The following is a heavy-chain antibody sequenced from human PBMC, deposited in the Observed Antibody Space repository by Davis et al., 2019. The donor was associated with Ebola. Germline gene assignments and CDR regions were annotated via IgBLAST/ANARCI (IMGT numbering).Heavy chain of an antibody. CDR1: GFTFTNVW. CDR2: IRSEGAGGTR. J-gene: IGHJ4*02. Sequence: PSETLSLTCAASGFTFTNVWMNWVRQAPGKGLEWVGLIRSEGAGGTRDYAASAKGRFTIWRDDSKSTVYLQMNRLTTEDTAVYYCVTEVIILMTPDFWGQGSLVTVSS. D-gene: IGHD2-8*02. V-gene: IGHV3-15*07. CDR3: VTEVIILMTPDF.